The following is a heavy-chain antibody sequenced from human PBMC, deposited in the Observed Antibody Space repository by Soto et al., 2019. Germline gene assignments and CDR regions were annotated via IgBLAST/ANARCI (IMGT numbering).Heavy chain of an antibody. Sequence: PGGSLRLSCAASGFTFSSYEMNWVRQAPGKGLEWVSYISSSGSTIYYADSVKGRFTISRDNAKNSLYLQMNSLRAEDTAVYYCARGRFGGDYNGYYYYGMDVWGQGTTVTVSS. V-gene: IGHV3-48*03. J-gene: IGHJ6*02. D-gene: IGHD4-17*01. CDR3: ARGRFGGDYNGYYYYGMDV. CDR1: GFTFSSYE. CDR2: ISSSGSTI.